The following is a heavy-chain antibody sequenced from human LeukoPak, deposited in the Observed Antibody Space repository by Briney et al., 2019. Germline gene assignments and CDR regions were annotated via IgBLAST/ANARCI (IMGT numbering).Heavy chain of an antibody. D-gene: IGHD3-3*01. J-gene: IGHJ4*02. CDR1: GFTFSSYA. Sequence: GGSLRLSCAASGFTFSSYAMSWVRQAPGKGLEWVSSISSSSSYIYYADSVKGRFTISRDNAKNSLYLQMNSLRAEDTAVYYCARTVTIFGVVIKGYYFDYWGQGTLVTVSS. V-gene: IGHV3-21*01. CDR2: ISSSSSYI. CDR3: ARTVTIFGVVIKGYYFDY.